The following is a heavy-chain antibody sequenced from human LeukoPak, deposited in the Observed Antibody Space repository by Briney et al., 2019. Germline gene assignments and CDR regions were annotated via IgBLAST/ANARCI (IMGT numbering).Heavy chain of an antibody. CDR3: GREETYYYGSGSSNAFDI. J-gene: IGHJ3*02. V-gene: IGHV3-21*01. Sequence: GGSLRLSCAASGFTFSSYSMNWVRQAPGKGLEWVSSISSSSSYIYYADSVRGQFTISRDNPKNSLYLQMNSLRAEDTAVYYVGREETYYYGSGSSNAFDIWGQGTMVTVSS. D-gene: IGHD3-10*01. CDR2: ISSSSSYI. CDR1: GFTFSSYS.